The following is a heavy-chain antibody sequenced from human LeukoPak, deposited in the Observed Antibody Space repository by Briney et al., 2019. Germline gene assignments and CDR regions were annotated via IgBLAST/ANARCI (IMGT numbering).Heavy chain of an antibody. CDR1: GFTFSSYD. Sequence: PGGSLRLSCAASGFTFSSYDMHWVRQATGKGLEWVSAIGTAGDTYYPGSVKGRFTISRENAKNSLYLQMNSLRAGDTAVYYCARGPWRRDGDYYYYYGMDVWGQGTTVTVSS. V-gene: IGHV3-13*01. J-gene: IGHJ6*02. CDR3: ARGPWRRDGDYYYYYGMDV. CDR2: IGTAGDT. D-gene: IGHD4-17*01.